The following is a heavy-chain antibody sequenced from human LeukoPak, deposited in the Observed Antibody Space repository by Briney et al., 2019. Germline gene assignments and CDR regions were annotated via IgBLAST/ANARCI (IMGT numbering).Heavy chain of an antibody. CDR3: AGRSARYFDS. Sequence: PLETLSLTCTVSGDFIDSYYWGWIRQPPGEGLQWIGYVFYSGPTNYDASLKSRVAISVDRSKNQFSLKLTSVSAADTAVYYCAGRSARYFDSWGQGTPVTVSS. D-gene: IGHD1-26*01. V-gene: IGHV4-59*01. CDR1: GDFIDSYY. J-gene: IGHJ4*02. CDR2: VFYSGPT.